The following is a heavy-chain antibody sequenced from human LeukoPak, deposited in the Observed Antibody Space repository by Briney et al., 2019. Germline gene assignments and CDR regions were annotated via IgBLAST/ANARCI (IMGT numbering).Heavy chain of an antibody. J-gene: IGHJ6*02. D-gene: IGHD2-15*01. CDR1: GGSISSGGYY. Sequence: SETLSLTCTVSGGSISSGGYYWSWIRQHPGKGLEWIGCIYYSGSTYYNPSLKSRVTISVDTSKNQFSLKLSSVTAADTAVYYCARVGLGYCSGGSCPIYYYYGMDVWGQGTTVTVSS. CDR2: IYYSGST. CDR3: ARVGLGYCSGGSCPIYYYYGMDV. V-gene: IGHV4-31*03.